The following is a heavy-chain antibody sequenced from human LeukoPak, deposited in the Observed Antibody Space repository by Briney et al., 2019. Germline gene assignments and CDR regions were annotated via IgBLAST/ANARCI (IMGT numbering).Heavy chain of an antibody. V-gene: IGHV5-51*01. CDR1: GYTFTTYW. CDR2: IYPGDSDT. CDR3: ARLYYYGSRGTKHYFDY. D-gene: IGHD3-22*01. Sequence: GESLKISCQGSGYTFTTYWIGWVRLMPGKGLEWMGIIYPGDSDTRYSPSFQGQVTISADKSISTAYLQWSSLKASDTAIYYCARLYYYGSRGTKHYFDYWGQGTLVTVSS. J-gene: IGHJ4*02.